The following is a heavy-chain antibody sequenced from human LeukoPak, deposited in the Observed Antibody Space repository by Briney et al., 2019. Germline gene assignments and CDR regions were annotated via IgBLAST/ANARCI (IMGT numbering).Heavy chain of an antibody. V-gene: IGHV1-24*01. CDR2: FDPEDGET. CDR1: GYTLSEFS. Sequence: ASVKVSCKVSGYTLSEFSMNWVRQAPGKGLEWMGSFDPEDGETIYAQKFQGRVTMTEDTSTDTAYMELSSLRSEDTAVYYCATGRPKYPNFDFWGQGILVTVSS. CDR3: ATGRPKYPNFDF. D-gene: IGHD2/OR15-2a*01. J-gene: IGHJ4*02.